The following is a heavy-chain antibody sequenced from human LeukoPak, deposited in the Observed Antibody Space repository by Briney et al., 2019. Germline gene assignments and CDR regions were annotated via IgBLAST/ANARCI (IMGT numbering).Heavy chain of an antibody. D-gene: IGHD2-21*02. Sequence: PGGSLRLSCAASGFTFSSYSMSWVRQAPGKGLEWVSYISSSSSTIYYADSVKGRFTISRDNAKNSLYLQMNSLRDEDTGVYYCARGYCGGDCYGIDYWGQGTLVTVSS. CDR3: ARGYCGGDCYGIDY. CDR1: GFTFSSYS. CDR2: ISSSSSTI. J-gene: IGHJ4*02. V-gene: IGHV3-48*02.